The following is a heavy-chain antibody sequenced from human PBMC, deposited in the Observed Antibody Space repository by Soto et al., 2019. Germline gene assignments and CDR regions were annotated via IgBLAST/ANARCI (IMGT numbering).Heavy chain of an antibody. Sequence: SETLSLTCPVSGGSISSYYWIWIRQPTGKGLDWIGYIYYSGSTNYNPSLQSRVTISVDPSNNQFSLKLSSVTAADTAVYYSARDRTITMIPNGWFDPGTQGTLVTASS. CDR1: GGSISSYY. J-gene: IGHJ5*02. CDR3: ARDRTITMIPNGWFDP. CDR2: IYYSGST. V-gene: IGHV4-59*01. D-gene: IGHD3-22*01.